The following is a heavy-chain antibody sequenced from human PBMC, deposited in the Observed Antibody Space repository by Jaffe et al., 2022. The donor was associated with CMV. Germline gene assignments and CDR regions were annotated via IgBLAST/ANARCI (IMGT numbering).Heavy chain of an antibody. CDR1: GGSFSGYY. CDR2: INHSGST. Sequence: QVQLQQWGAGLLKPSETLSLTCAVYGGSFSGYYWSWIRQPPGKGLEWIGEINHSGSTNYNPSLKSRVTISVDTSKNQFSLKLSSVTAADTAVYYCASSRISRYYFDYWGQGTLVTVSS. CDR3: ASSRISRYYFDY. V-gene: IGHV4-34*01. J-gene: IGHJ4*02.